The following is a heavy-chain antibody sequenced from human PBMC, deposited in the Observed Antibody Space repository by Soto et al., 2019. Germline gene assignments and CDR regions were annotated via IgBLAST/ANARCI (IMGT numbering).Heavy chain of an antibody. Sequence: QVQLVQSGAEEKKPGASVKVSCKASGYTFTSYAMHWVRQAPGQRLEWMGWINAGNGNTKYSQKCQGRVTITSDTPGSTAYMELSSLRSEDTAVYYCARSIVVVTALDYWGQGTLVTVSS. CDR1: GYTFTSYA. D-gene: IGHD2-21*02. CDR3: ARSIVVVTALDY. J-gene: IGHJ4*02. CDR2: INAGNGNT. V-gene: IGHV1-3*05.